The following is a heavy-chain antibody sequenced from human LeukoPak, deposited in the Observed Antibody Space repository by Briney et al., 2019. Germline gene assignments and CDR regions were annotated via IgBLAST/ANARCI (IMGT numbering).Heavy chain of an antibody. J-gene: IGHJ4*01. Sequence: PGGSLRLSCAASGFTFSSYEMNWVRQAPGKGLEWVSYISSSGSTIYYADSVKGRFTISRDNAKNSLYLQMSSLRAEDTAVYYCARDPAAADNFDYWGQETLSPSPQ. CDR1: GFTFSSYE. V-gene: IGHV3-48*03. D-gene: IGHD6-13*01. CDR2: ISSSGSTI. CDR3: ARDPAAADNFDY.